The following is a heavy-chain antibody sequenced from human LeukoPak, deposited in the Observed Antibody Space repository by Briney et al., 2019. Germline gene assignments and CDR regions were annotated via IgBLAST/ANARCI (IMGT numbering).Heavy chain of an antibody. CDR2: ISWNSGSI. V-gene: IGHV3-9*03. D-gene: IGHD4-23*01. Sequence: PGGSLRLSCAASGFTFSSYAMSWVRQAPGKGLEWVSGISWNSGSIGYADSVKGRFTISRDNAKNSLYLQMNSLRAEDMALYYCAKEGWEPYYFDYWGQGTLVTVSS. CDR3: AKEGWEPYYFDY. CDR1: GFTFSSYA. J-gene: IGHJ4*02.